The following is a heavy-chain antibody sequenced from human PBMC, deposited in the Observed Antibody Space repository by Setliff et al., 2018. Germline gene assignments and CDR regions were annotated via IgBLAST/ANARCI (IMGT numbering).Heavy chain of an antibody. D-gene: IGHD2-21*01. Sequence: LRLSCAASGFNFNLYNMNWVRQAPGKGLEWVSYIISNSLTIHYADSVRGRFTISRDNSRNTLFLQMNSLRAEDTAVYYCAKEPSSCSAPRPSLCGYFDSWGQGTQVTVSS. CDR1: GFNFNLYN. CDR3: AKEPSSCSAPRPSLCGYFDS. CDR2: IISNSLTI. J-gene: IGHJ4*01. V-gene: IGHV3-48*03.